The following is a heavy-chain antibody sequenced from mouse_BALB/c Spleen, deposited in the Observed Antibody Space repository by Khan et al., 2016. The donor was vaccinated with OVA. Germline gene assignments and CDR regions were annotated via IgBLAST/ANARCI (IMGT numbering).Heavy chain of an antibody. D-gene: IGHD2-10*02. Sequence: VQLQQSGPELEKPGASVKISCKASGYSFTGYNMNWVKQSNGKSLEWIGNIDPYYGGATYNQKFNGKATLTVDKSSSTAYMQLKSLTSEDSAVYYCTRGYGNYVRYYVDYWGQGTTLTVSS. CDR2: IDPYYGGA. CDR1: GYSFTGYN. V-gene: IGHV1-39*01. J-gene: IGHJ2*01. CDR3: TRGYGNYVRYYVDY.